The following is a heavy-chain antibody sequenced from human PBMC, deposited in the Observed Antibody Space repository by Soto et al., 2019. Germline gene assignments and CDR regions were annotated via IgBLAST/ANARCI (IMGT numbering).Heavy chain of an antibody. J-gene: IGHJ3*02. CDR1: GFTFTTYA. CDR2: ISRRGDTT. V-gene: IGHV3-23*01. D-gene: IGHD3-22*01. CDR3: ARIQAGYAPSGYFSDFDI. Sequence: RRLSCAASGFTFTTYAMSWVRQAPGKGLEWVSVISRRGDTTYYADSVKGRFTISRDNSKNTLYLQMNSLRAEDRAVYYCARIQAGYAPSGYFSDFDIWGQGTMVTVSS.